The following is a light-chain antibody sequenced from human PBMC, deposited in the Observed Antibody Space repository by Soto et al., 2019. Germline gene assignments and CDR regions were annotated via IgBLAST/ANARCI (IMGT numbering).Light chain of an antibody. CDR1: QSVSNY. J-gene: IGKJ5*01. V-gene: IGKV3-11*01. CDR2: AAS. Sequence: MLTKSPATLHSSQEERVTLSCRASQSVSNYLAWYQQKPGQAPRLLVSAASTRATGIPARFSGSGSGTDFTLTISSLEPEDFGVFYCQQRFDWPKITFGQGTRLAIK. CDR3: QQRFDWPKIT.